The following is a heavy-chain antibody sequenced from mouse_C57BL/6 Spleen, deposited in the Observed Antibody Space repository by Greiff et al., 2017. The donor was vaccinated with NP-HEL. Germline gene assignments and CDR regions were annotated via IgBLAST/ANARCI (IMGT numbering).Heavy chain of an antibody. Sequence: EVQLQQSGPVLVKPGASVKMSCKASGYTFTDYYMNWVKQSHGKSLEWIGVINPHNGGTSYNQKFKGKATLTVDKSSSTAYMELNSLTSEDSAVYYCARWDYGSSYYFDYWGQGTTLTVSS. CDR2: INPHNGGT. D-gene: IGHD1-1*01. CDR3: ARWDYGSSYYFDY. V-gene: IGHV1-19*01. J-gene: IGHJ2*01. CDR1: GYTFTDYY.